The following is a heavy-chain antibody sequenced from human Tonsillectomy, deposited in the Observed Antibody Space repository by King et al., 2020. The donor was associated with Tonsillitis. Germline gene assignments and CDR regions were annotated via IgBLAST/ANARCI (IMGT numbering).Heavy chain of an antibody. V-gene: IGHV4-4*02. CDR2: IYHSGST. CDR3: ASLGDSSGYYDY. CDR1: GGAISSGNW. D-gene: IGHD3-22*01. Sequence: QLQESGPGLVKPSGTLSLTCAVSGGAISSGNWWSWVRQPPGKGLDWIGEIYHSGSTNYNPSLKSRVTISVDKSKNQFSLKLSSVTAADTAVYYCASLGDSSGYYDYCGQGTLVTVSS. J-gene: IGHJ4*02.